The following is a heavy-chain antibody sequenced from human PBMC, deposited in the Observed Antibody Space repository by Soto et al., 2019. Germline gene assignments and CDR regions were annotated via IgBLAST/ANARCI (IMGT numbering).Heavy chain of an antibody. CDR1: GGSISSYY. Sequence: PSETLSLTCTVSGGSISSYYWSWIRQPPGKGLEWIGYIYYSGTTYYNPSLKSRATISIDTSKNQFSLKLSSVTAADAAVYYCARVSGPMAAAGFDYWGQGTLVTVSS. V-gene: IGHV4-59*12. CDR3: ARVSGPMAAAGFDY. D-gene: IGHD6-13*01. J-gene: IGHJ4*02. CDR2: IYYSGTT.